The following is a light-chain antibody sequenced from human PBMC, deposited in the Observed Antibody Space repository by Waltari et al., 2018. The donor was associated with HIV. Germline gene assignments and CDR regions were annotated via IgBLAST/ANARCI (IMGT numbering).Light chain of an antibody. Sequence: EILMTQSPATLSVSPGERVTLSCRASQSVSTNLAWYQQKPGHAPRLRIYGASCTATDIPARFSASGSGTEFTLTINSLQSEDFAVYYCQHYSNWPPWTFGQGTRVEFK. CDR1: QSVSTN. J-gene: IGKJ1*01. CDR2: GAS. CDR3: QHYSNWPPWT. V-gene: IGKV3-15*01.